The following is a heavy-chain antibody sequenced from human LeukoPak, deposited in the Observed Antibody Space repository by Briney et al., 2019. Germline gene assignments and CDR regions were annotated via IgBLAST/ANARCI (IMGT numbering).Heavy chain of an antibody. D-gene: IGHD4-23*01. J-gene: IGHJ4*02. CDR2: IASDGSST. CDR1: GFTFSSYW. CDR3: ARGRPHGNDY. Sequence: GGSLRLSCAASGFTFSSYWMNWVRQAPGKGLVWVSRIASDGSSTTYADSVKGRFSISRDNAKNTLYLQMNSLRVEDTAVYYCARGRPHGNDYWGQGTLVTVSP. V-gene: IGHV3-74*01.